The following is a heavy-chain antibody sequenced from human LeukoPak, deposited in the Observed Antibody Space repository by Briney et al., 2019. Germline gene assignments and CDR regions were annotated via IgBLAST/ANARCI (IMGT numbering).Heavy chain of an antibody. CDR3: AKATGYLL. D-gene: IGHD1-14*01. CDR2: ISNSDDST. J-gene: IGHJ4*02. Sequence: GGSLRLSCAASGFPFSSYAMSWVRQAPGKGLEWVSTISNSDDSTYYADSVKGRFTISRDNSENTLFLRMKSLRAEDTAVYYCAKATGYLLWGQGTLVIVSS. V-gene: IGHV3-23*01. CDR1: GFPFSSYA.